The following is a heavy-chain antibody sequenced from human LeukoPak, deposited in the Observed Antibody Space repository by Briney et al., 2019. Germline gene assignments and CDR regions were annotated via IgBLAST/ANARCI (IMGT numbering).Heavy chain of an antibody. CDR2: IDSSGGYM. D-gene: IGHD6-19*01. J-gene: IGHJ4*02. V-gene: IGHV3-21*06. Sequence: GGSLRLSCEASGFTFNTYSMNWARQAPGKGLEWVSSIDSSGGYMFHADSVKGRFIISRDNAKDSLYLQMNSLRAEDTAVYYCARDRDNVAGTRGYFDYWGQGTLVTVSS. CDR1: GFTFNTYS. CDR3: ARDRDNVAGTRGYFDY.